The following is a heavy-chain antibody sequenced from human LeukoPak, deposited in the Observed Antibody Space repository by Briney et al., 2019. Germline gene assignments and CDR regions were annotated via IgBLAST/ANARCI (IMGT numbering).Heavy chain of an antibody. Sequence: PGGSLRLSCAASGFTFSLYWMNWVRRAPGKGLERVANIKQDGSEKNYVDSVKGRFTISRDNAKNSLYLQMNNLRVEDTAMYYCAGGTGFIIKDWGQGTLVTVSS. CDR1: GFTFSLYW. CDR2: IKQDGSEK. CDR3: AGGTGFIIKD. J-gene: IGHJ4*02. V-gene: IGHV3-7*03. D-gene: IGHD3-9*01.